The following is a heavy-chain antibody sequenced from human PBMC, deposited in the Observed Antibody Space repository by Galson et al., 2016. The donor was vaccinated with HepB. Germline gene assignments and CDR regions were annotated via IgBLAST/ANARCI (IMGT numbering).Heavy chain of an antibody. V-gene: IGHV3-23*01. J-gene: IGHJ5*01. CDR3: AKDAGGAIMFDS. CDR1: GVICSTCG. CDR2: ISGDGINT. D-gene: IGHD2-8*02. Sequence: SLRLSCAASGVICSTCGTAWVRQAPGKGLEWVSSISGDGINTHYADSVKGRFIISRDNSKNMVHLQMNSLIAEDTAVYYCAKDAGGAIMFDSWGHGTLVTVSS.